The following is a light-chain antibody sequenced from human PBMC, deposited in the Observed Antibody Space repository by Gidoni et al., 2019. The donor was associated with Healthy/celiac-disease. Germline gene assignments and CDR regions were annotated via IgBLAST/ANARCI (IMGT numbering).Light chain of an antibody. J-gene: IGKJ3*01. CDR3: QQRSNSLT. CDR1: QSVSSY. Sequence: VLTQSPATLSLSPGERATLSCRASQSVSSYLAWYQQKPGQAPRLLIYDASNRATGIPARFSGSGSGTDFTLTISSLEPEDFAVYYCQQRSNSLTFGPGTKVDIK. V-gene: IGKV3-11*01. CDR2: DAS.